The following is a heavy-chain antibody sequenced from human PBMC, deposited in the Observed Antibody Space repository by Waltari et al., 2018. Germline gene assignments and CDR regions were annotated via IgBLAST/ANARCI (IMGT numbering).Heavy chain of an antibody. V-gene: IGHV3-53*01. D-gene: IGHD3-16*01. CDR2: IYGVDST. CDR3: ATFSNWVHDTFDI. Sequence: EVQLVEYGGGWSQPGGSLRLACAASGFRVGNSYVSWVRQAPGKVLELISFIYGVDSTLYVDSVKGRFTVSRDNSKNTVHLQMNSVRVDDTAVYYCATFSNWVHDTFDIWGQGTLVSVSS. J-gene: IGHJ3*02. CDR1: GFRVGNSY.